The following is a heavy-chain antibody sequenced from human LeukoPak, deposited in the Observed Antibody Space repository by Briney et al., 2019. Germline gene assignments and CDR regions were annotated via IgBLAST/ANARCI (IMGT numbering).Heavy chain of an antibody. V-gene: IGHV1-18*04. Sequence: ASVKVSCKASGYTFTGYYMHWVRQAPGQGLEWMGWISVYNGDTNYAQKLQGRVTMTTDTSTSTAYMELRSLRSDDTAVYYCARNSSRVDYWGQGTLVTVSS. D-gene: IGHD6-13*01. J-gene: IGHJ4*02. CDR3: ARNSSRVDY. CDR1: GYTFTGYY. CDR2: ISVYNGDT.